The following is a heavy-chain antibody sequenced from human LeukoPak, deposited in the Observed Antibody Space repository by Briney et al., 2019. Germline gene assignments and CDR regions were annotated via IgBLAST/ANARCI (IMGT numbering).Heavy chain of an antibody. D-gene: IGHD6-19*01. CDR2: INPSGGYT. CDR1: GYTFTNYY. CDR3: ARDGQEQWLAQLGYFDY. J-gene: IGHJ4*02. Sequence: ASVKVSCKAFGYTFTNYYIYWVRRAPGQGLGWMGLINPSGGYTSYAQKFQGRVTMTRDTSTSTVYMELSSLRSEDTAVYYCARDGQEQWLAQLGYFDYWGQGTLVTVSS. V-gene: IGHV1-46*01.